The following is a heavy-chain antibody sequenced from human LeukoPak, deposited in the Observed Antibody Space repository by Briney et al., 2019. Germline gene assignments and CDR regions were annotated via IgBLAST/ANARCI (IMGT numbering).Heavy chain of an antibody. CDR1: GFTFSSYA. CDR3: ARDGPTYYDFWSGYYA. CDR2: VSGRGTNT. Sequence: GGSLRLSCAASGFTFSSYALSWVRQAPGKGLEWVSVVSGRGTNTYYADSVKGRFTISRDNSKNTLYLQMNSLRAEDTAVYYSARDGPTYYDFWSGYYAWGQGTLVTVSS. V-gene: IGHV3-23*01. D-gene: IGHD3-3*01. J-gene: IGHJ5*02.